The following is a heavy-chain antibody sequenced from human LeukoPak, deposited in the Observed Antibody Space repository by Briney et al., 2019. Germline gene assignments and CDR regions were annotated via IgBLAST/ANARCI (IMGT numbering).Heavy chain of an antibody. J-gene: IGHJ6*02. CDR2: INPNSGGT. CDR1: GYTFTAYN. CDR3: ARVKAPKVELRRHYFYGMDV. Sequence: ASVKVSCKASGYTFTAYNMHWVRQAPGQGLEWMGWINPNSGGTNYAQKFQGRVTTTRDTSITTAYMELTRVRSDDTAVYYCARVKAPKVELRRHYFYGMDVWGQGTTVTVSS. D-gene: IGHD1-7*01. V-gene: IGHV1-2*02.